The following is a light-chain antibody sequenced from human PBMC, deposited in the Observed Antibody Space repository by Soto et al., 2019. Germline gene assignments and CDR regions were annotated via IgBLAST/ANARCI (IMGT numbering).Light chain of an antibody. Sequence: DIQMTQSPSTLSASVGDRVTITCRASQSISSWLAWYQQKPGKAPKLLIYDTSSLESGVPSRFSGSGSGTEFTLTISSLQPDDFAIYYCQQYGSYWTFGQGTKVDIK. CDR1: QSISSW. CDR2: DTS. CDR3: QQYGSYWT. V-gene: IGKV1-5*01. J-gene: IGKJ1*01.